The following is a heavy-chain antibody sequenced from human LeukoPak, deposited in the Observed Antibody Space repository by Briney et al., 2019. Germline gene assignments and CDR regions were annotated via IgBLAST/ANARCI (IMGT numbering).Heavy chain of an antibody. V-gene: IGHV4-59*01. CDR1: GASISSYY. CDR3: ASGSMVRGVSNWYFDL. D-gene: IGHD3-10*01. Sequence: SETLSLTCTVSGASISSYYWSWIRQPPGKGLEFIGYVYYSGGTNYNPSLKSRVTISADTSNNQFSLKLSSVTAADTAVYYCASGSMVRGVSNWYFDLWGRGTLVTVSS. CDR2: VYYSGGT. J-gene: IGHJ2*01.